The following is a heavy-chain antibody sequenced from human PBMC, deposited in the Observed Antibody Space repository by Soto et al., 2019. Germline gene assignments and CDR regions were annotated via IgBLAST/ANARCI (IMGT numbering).Heavy chain of an antibody. CDR3: AKDWAKDSSSSWLYSSGWPFDY. Sequence: GGSLRLSCAASGFTFSSYAMSWVRQAPGKGLEWVSAISGSGGSTYYADSVKGRFTISRDNSKNTLYLQMNSLRAEDTAVYYCAKDWAKDSSSSWLYSSGWPFDYWGQGTLVTVSS. V-gene: IGHV3-23*01. CDR1: GFTFSSYA. D-gene: IGHD6-25*01. J-gene: IGHJ4*02. CDR2: ISGSGGST.